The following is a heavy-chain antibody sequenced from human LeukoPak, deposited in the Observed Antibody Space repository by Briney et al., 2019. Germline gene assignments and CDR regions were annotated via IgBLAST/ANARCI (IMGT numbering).Heavy chain of an antibody. D-gene: IGHD3-16*02. CDR2: IRSKAYGGTT. CDR3: TRGNSFFDY. Sequence: GGSLRLSCAASGLTVSCNYMSWVRQAPGKGLEWVGFIRSKAYGGTTEYAASVKGRFTISRDDSKSIAYLQMNSLKTEDTAVYYCTRGNSFFDYWGQGTLVTVSS. CDR1: GLTVSCNY. J-gene: IGHJ4*02. V-gene: IGHV3-49*04.